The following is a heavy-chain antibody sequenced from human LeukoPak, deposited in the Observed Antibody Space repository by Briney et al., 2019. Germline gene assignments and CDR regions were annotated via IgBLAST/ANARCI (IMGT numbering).Heavy chain of an antibody. CDR1: RFTFSRNA. CDR2: TSYDGSTK. V-gene: IGHV3-30-3*01. CDR3: ARDQGAFDI. J-gene: IGHJ3*02. Sequence: GGSLRLSCAASRFTFSRNAMHWVRQAPGKGLEWVAVTSYDGSTKYYADSVKGRFTISRDNSENTLYLQMNSLSAEDTAVYYCARDQGAFDIWGQGTMVTVSS.